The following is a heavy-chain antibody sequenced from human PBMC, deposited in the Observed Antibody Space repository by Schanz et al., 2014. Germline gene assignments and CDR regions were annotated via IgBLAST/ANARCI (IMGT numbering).Heavy chain of an antibody. CDR3: ARSTSMYFLQ. CDR2: IRYDGVNK. J-gene: IGHJ1*01. V-gene: IGHV3-30*02. Sequence: LVESGGGVVQPGRSLRLSCAASGFTFSSYGMHWVRQAPDKGLEWVSFIRYDGVNKYYADSVKGRFTISRDNSKNTVYLQMNSLRAEDTAVYYCARSTSMYFLQWGQGTLVTVSS. CDR1: GFTFSSYG. D-gene: IGHD2-2*01.